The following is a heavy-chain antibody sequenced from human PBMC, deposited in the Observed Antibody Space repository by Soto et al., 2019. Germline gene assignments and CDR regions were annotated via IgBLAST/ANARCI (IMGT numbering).Heavy chain of an antibody. CDR3: ARTPDTMVRGVIIIRDLDDAFDI. V-gene: IGHV1-46*01. D-gene: IGHD3-10*01. J-gene: IGHJ3*02. Sequence: GASVKVSCKASGYTFTSYYMHWVRQAPGQGLEWMGIINPSGGSTSYAQKLQGRVTMTTDTSTSTAYMELRSLRSDDTAVYYCARTPDTMVRGVIIIRDLDDAFDIWGQGTMVTV. CDR1: GYTFTSYY. CDR2: INPSGGST.